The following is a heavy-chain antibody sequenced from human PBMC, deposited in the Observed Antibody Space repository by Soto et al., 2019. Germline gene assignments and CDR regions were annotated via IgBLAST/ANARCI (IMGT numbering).Heavy chain of an antibody. CDR2: ISGSGGST. D-gene: IGHD2-15*01. CDR3: AKFLVVAATPPSWYFDY. CDR1: GFTFSSYA. J-gene: IGHJ4*02. Sequence: PGGSLRLSCAASGFTFSSYAMSWVRQAPGKGLEWVSAISGSGGSTYYADSVKGRFTISRDNSKNTLYLQMNSLRAEDTAVYYCAKFLVVAATPPSWYFDYWGQGTLVTVSS. V-gene: IGHV3-23*01.